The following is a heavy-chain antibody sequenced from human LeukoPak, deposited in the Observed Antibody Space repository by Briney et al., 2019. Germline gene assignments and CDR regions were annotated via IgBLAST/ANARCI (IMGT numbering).Heavy chain of an antibody. D-gene: IGHD3-16*02. CDR2: IYTSGST. Sequence: SQTLSLTCTVSSGSISSYHWSWIRQPAGKGLEWIGRIYTSGSTNYNPSLKSRVTISVDTSKNQFSLKLSSVTAADTAVYYCARTITFGGVIATFDYWGQGTLVTVSS. CDR3: ARTITFGGVIATFDY. V-gene: IGHV4-4*07. CDR1: SGSISSYH. J-gene: IGHJ4*02.